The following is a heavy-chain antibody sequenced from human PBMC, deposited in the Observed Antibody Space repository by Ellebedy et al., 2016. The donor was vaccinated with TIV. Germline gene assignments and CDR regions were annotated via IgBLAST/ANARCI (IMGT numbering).Heavy chain of an antibody. CDR2: IVGSGA. CDR3: AKDRTSGDGYWVFDS. J-gene: IGHJ4*02. D-gene: IGHD2-21*02. CDR1: GFTFSPYA. V-gene: IGHV3-23*01. Sequence: GESLKISCAASGFTFSPYAMAWVRQAPGKGLEWVSGIVGSGAQKYADSVKGRFTISRDNSKRTVDLQMRSVRAEDTAVYCCAKDRTSGDGYWVFDSWGQGTMVSVSS.